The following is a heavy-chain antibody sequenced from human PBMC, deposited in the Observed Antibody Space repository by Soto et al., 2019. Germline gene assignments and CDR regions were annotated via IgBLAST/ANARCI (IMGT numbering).Heavy chain of an antibody. CDR2: LIPIFGTA. Sequence: QVQLVQSGAEVKKPGSSVKVSCKASGGTFSSYAISWVRQAPGQGLEWMGGLIPIFGTANYAQKFQGRVTITADESTSTAYMELSSLRSEDTAVYYCASWEYCISTSCSSNYYGMDVWGQGTTVTVSS. CDR1: GGTFSSYA. V-gene: IGHV1-69*12. D-gene: IGHD2-2*01. CDR3: ASWEYCISTSCSSNYYGMDV. J-gene: IGHJ6*02.